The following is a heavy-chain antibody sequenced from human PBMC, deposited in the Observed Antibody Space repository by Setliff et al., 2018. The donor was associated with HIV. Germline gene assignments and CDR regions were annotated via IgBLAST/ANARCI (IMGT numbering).Heavy chain of an antibody. CDR3: ARGAYRDGYDY. CDR1: GASISSYY. Sequence: LSETLSLTCSVSGASISSYYWSWIRQPPGKGLEWIGYVDYNGRTDYNPSLKSRVTISLDTSKNQVSQKLSSVAAADTAVYHCARGAYRDGYDYWGQGTLVTV. J-gene: IGHJ4*02. D-gene: IGHD5-18*01. V-gene: IGHV4-59*01. CDR2: VDYNGRT.